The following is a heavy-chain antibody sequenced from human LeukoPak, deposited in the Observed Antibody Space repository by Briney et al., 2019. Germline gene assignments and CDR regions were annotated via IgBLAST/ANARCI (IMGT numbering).Heavy chain of an antibody. D-gene: IGHD1-26*01. V-gene: IGHV4-39*01. CDR2: IYYSGST. Sequence: SETPSLTCTVSGGSVSSSSYYWGWIRQPPGKGLEWIGSIYYSGSTYYNPSLKSRVTISVDTSKNQFSLKLSSVTAADTAVYYCASLLWELPDYWGQGTLVTVSS. J-gene: IGHJ4*02. CDR1: GGSVSSSSYY. CDR3: ASLLWELPDY.